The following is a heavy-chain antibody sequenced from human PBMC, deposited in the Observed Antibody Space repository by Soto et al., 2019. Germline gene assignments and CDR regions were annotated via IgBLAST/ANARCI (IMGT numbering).Heavy chain of an antibody. CDR1: GYTFTSYG. CDR2: ISAYNGNT. CDR3: ASGFGGYDLYYYYYGMDV. J-gene: IGHJ6*02. V-gene: IGHV1-18*01. Sequence: ASVKVSCKASGYTFTSYGISWVRRAPGQGLEWMGWISAYNGNTNYAQKLQGRVTMTTDTSTSTAYMELRSLRSDDTAVYYCASGFGGYDLYYYYYGMDVWGQGTTVTVSS. D-gene: IGHD5-12*01.